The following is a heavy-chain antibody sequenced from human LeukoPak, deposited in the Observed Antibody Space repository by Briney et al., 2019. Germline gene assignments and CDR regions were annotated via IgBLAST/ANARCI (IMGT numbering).Heavy chain of an antibody. CDR2: INPSGGST. V-gene: IGHV1-46*01. CDR3: ARGMDDYIVATTSFEY. Sequence: AASVKVSCKASGYTFTSYYMHWVRQAPGQGLEWMGIINPSGGSTSYAQKFQGRVTMTRDTSTSTVYMELSSLRSEDTAVYYCARGMDDYIVATTSFEYWGQGTLVTVSS. CDR1: GYTFTSYY. D-gene: IGHD5-12*01. J-gene: IGHJ4*02.